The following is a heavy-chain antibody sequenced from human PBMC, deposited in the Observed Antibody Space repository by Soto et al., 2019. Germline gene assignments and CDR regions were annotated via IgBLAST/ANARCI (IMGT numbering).Heavy chain of an antibody. CDR2: ITGGGGGT. CDR3: AKDRAPQGVTLFDS. V-gene: IGHV3-23*01. Sequence: LRLSCAASGFTFSSYAMSWVRQTPGKGLEWVSAITGGGGGTYSADSVQGRFTISRDNSKNTLYLQMNSLRADDTAIYYCAKDRAPQGVTLFDSWGQGTLVTVSS. J-gene: IGHJ4*02. D-gene: IGHD4-4*01. CDR1: GFTFSSYA.